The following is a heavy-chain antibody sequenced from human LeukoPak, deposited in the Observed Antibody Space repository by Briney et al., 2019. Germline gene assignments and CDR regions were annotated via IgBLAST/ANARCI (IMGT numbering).Heavy chain of an antibody. V-gene: IGHV3-30*02. J-gene: IGHJ3*02. CDR1: GFNFRDYG. D-gene: IGHD3-3*01. CDR3: ARGDPDISFGVAGEAFDI. Sequence: PGGSLRLSCAASGFNFRDYGMHWVRRTPGKGLEWVAFIRSDGSDKYYADSVKGRFTISRDNAKNSLYLQMNSLRAEDTAVYYCARGDPDISFGVAGEAFDIWGQGTMVTVSS. CDR2: IRSDGSDK.